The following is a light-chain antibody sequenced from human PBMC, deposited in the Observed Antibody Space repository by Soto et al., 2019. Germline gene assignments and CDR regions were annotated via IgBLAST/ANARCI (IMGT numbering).Light chain of an antibody. J-gene: IGKJ2*01. CDR3: QQRGDWPLYT. CDR1: QSVLYSSNNKNY. Sequence: DIVMTQSPDSLAVSLGERATINCKSSQSVLYSSNNKNYLAWYQQKPGQPPKLLIYWASPRESGVPDRFSGSGSGTAFTLTISSLEPEDFALYYCQQRGDWPLYTFGQGTRLEIK. CDR2: WAS. V-gene: IGKV4-1*01.